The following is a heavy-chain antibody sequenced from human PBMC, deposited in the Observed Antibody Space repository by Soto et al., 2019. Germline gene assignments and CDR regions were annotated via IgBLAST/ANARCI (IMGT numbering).Heavy chain of an antibody. J-gene: IGHJ5*02. CDR3: ARATTVTSWFDP. CDR2: IYYSGST. V-gene: IGHV4-31*03. Sequence: QVQLHESGPGLVKPSQTLSLTCTVSGGSISSGGYYWNWIRQHPGKGLEWIGYIYYSGSTYYNPSLKSRVTRSVDTSKNQFSLKLSSVTAADTAVYYCARATTVTSWFDPWGQGTLVTVSS. D-gene: IGHD4-17*01. CDR1: GGSISSGGYY.